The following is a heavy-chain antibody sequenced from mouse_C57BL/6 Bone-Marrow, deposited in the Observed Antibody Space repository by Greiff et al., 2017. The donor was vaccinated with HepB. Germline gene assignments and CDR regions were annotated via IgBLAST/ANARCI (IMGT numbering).Heavy chain of an antibody. J-gene: IGHJ4*01. CDR3: ARRDYDGDYYAMDY. CDR1: GYTFTRYW. Sequence: QVQLQQPGAELVKPGASVKLSCKASGYTFTRYWMHWVKQRPGQGLEWIGMIHPNSGSTNYNEKFKSKATLTVDKSSSTAYMQLSSLTSEDSSVYYCARRDYDGDYYAMDYWGQGTSVTVSS. D-gene: IGHD2-4*01. CDR2: IHPNSGST. V-gene: IGHV1-64*01.